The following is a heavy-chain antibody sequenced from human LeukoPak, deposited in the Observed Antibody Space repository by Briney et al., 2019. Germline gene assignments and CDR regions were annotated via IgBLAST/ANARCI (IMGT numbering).Heavy chain of an antibody. J-gene: IGHJ3*02. D-gene: IGHD1-7*01. CDR3: AKLKGKDGVRDGYET. CDR1: GFTFSSYW. Sequence: PGGSLRLSCAASGFTFSSYWMSWVRQAPGKGLEWVANIKQDGSEKYYVDSVKGRFTIARDNSKNTLFLHMNSLRAEDTALYYCAKLKGKDGVRDGYETWGPGTMVTVSS. CDR2: IKQDGSEK. V-gene: IGHV3-7*03.